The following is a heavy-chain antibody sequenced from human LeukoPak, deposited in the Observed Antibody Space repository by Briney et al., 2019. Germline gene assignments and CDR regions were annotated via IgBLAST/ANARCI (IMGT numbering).Heavy chain of an antibody. J-gene: IGHJ3*02. CDR3: ERDSGSYYAYVFDI. CDR2: IYYRGST. Sequence: PSETLSLTXTVSGGSIGSYHWTFIRQPPGKGLEWIGYIYYRGSTSYNPSLKSRVTISVDTSKNQFSLKLSSVTPADTAVYYCERDSGSYYAYVFDIWGQGTMVTVSS. V-gene: IGHV4-59*01. CDR1: GGSIGSYH. D-gene: IGHD1-26*01.